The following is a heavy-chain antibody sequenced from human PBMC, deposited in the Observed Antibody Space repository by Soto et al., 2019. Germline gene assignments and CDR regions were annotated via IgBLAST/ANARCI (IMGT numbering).Heavy chain of an antibody. CDR2: IDPSDSYT. J-gene: IGHJ4*02. Sequence: GESLKISCKGSGYSFTSYWISWVRQMPGKGLEWMGRIDPSDSYTNYSPSFQGHVTISADKSISTAYLQWSSLKASDTAVYYCTTGLSPGYDLVDDYWGQGTLVTVSS. CDR1: GYSFTSYW. CDR3: TTGLSPGYDLVDDY. D-gene: IGHD5-12*01. V-gene: IGHV5-10-1*01.